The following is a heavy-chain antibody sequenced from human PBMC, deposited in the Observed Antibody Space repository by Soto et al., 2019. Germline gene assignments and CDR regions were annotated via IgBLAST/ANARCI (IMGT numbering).Heavy chain of an antibody. CDR1: GFIFSNYA. V-gene: IGHV3-23*01. J-gene: IGHJ5*02. CDR3: ARDERIAVAGTDT. Sequence: EVQLLESGGGLVQPGGSLRLSCEASGFIFSNYAMTWVRQAAGKGLEWVSSISGPGGSTYYADSVQGRFTISRDNSKNTVLLQMHSLRADDTALYFCARDERIAVAGTDTWGQGILVTVTS. D-gene: IGHD6-19*01. CDR2: ISGPGGST.